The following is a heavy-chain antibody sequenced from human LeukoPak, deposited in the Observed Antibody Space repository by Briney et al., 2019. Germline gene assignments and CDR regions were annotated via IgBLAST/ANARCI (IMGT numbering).Heavy chain of an antibody. J-gene: IGHJ4*02. D-gene: IGHD2-2*01. V-gene: IGHV3-48*04. CDR3: ASSTQISKYADY. CDR2: ISSTGSTI. Sequence: GGSLRLSCAVSGFTFSSFSMNWVRQAPGKGLEWVSYISSTGSTIYYANSVKGRFTISRDNAKNSLYLQMNSLRAEDTAVYYCASSTQISKYADYWGQGALVTVSS. CDR1: GFTFSSFS.